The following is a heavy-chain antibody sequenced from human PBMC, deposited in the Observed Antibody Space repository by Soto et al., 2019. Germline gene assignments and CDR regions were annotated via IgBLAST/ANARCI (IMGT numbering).Heavy chain of an antibody. D-gene: IGHD4-4*01. CDR3: ARGIQYRYGMDV. CDR2: INGDGSNT. CDR1: GFTFSSYW. V-gene: IGHV3-74*01. Sequence: EVQLVESGGGLVQPGGSLRLSCAAAGFTFSSYWMHWVRQAPGKGLVWVSRINGDGSNTFYADSVKGRFTISRDNAKKTVYLQMNSLRAEDTAVYYCARGIQYRYGMDVWCQGTTVTVSS. J-gene: IGHJ6*02.